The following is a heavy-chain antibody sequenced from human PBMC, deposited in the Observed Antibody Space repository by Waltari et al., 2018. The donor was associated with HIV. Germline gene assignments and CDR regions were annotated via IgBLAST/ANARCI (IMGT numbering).Heavy chain of an antibody. CDR1: GFAFRTFD. Sequence: EVQLVESGGGLVQPGGAMSLSCAASGFAFRTFDMNWCRQAPGKGLVWVSYITSTSFTRYYADSVKGRFTISRDNAKNSLYLQMNSLRDEDTAVYFCARDRNSSGYYFDYWGQGTLVTVSS. CDR2: ITSTSFTR. CDR3: ARDRNSSGYYFDY. D-gene: IGHD3-22*01. J-gene: IGHJ4*02. V-gene: IGHV3-48*02.